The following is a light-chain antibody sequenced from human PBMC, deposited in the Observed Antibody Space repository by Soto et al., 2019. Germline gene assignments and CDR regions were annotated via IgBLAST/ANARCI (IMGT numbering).Light chain of an antibody. V-gene: IGKV1-5*03. J-gene: IGKJ1*01. CDR1: QSISSW. Sequence: DIQMSQSPSTLSASLRDRVTITCRASQSISSWLAWYQQKPGKAPKLLIYKASTLKSGVPSRFSGSGSGTEFTLTISSLEPDDFAPYYCQHYNSYSEAFGQGTKVDIK. CDR2: KAS. CDR3: QHYNSYSEA.